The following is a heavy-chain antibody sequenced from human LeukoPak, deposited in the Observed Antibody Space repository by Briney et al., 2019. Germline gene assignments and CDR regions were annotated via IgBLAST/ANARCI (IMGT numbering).Heavy chain of an antibody. J-gene: IGHJ4*02. CDR1: GFTFSSYS. CDR2: ISSSSTYI. V-gene: IGHV3-21*01. Sequence: GGSLRLSCAASGFTFSSYSMNWVRQAPGKGLEWVSSISSSSTYIYYADSVKGRFTISRDNAKNSLYLQMNSLRAEDTAVYYCARDGPYYYGSGSFDQSFDYWGQGTLVTVSS. D-gene: IGHD3-10*01. CDR3: ARDGPYYYGSGSFDQSFDY.